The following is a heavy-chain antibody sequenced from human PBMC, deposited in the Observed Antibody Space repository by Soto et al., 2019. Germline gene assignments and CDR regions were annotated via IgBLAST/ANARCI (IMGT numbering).Heavy chain of an antibody. Sequence: QITLKESGPTLVKPTQTLTLTCTFSGFSLSTSGVGVGWIRQPPGKALEWLALIYWNDDKRYSPSLKSRLTITKDTSKSQVVLTMTNMDPVDTATYYCAHTHTAMVYEYFQHWGQGTLVTVSS. V-gene: IGHV2-5*01. D-gene: IGHD5-18*01. CDR2: IYWNDDK. J-gene: IGHJ1*01. CDR3: AHTHTAMVYEYFQH. CDR1: GFSLSTSGVG.